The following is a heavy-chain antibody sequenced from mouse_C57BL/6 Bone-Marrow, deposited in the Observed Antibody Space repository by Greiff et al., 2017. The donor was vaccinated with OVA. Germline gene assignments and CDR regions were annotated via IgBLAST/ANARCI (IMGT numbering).Heavy chain of an antibody. D-gene: IGHD2-2*01. CDR1: GYTFTDYN. Sequence: VQLQQSGPELAKPGASVKIPCKASGYTFTDYNMDWVKQSHGKSLEWIGDINSNNGGTIYNQKFKGKATLTVDKSSSTAYMELRSLTSEDTAVYYCARGGYYGYDGGARFAFRGQGTLVTVSA. J-gene: IGHJ3*01. V-gene: IGHV1-18*01. CDR3: ARGGYYGYDGGARFAF. CDR2: INSNNGGT.